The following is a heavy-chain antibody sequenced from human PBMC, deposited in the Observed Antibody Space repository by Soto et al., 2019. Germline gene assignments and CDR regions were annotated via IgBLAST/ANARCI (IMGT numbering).Heavy chain of an antibody. V-gene: IGHV4-39*01. D-gene: IGHD2-21*01. CDR2: IYYSGST. J-gene: IGHJ6*02. CDR3: ARHVRDLPAYYYYYGMDV. Sequence: QLQLQESGPGLVKPSETLSLTCTVSGGSISSSSYYWGWIRQPPGKGLEWIGSIYYSGSTYYNPSLKSRVTISVDTSKNQSSLKLSSVTAADTAVYYCARHVRDLPAYYYYYGMDVWGQGTTVTVSS. CDR1: GGSISSSSYY.